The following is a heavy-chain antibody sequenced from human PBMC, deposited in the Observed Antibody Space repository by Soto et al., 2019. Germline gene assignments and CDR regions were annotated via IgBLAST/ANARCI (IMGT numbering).Heavy chain of an antibody. CDR1: GGSISSGGYY. V-gene: IGHV4-31*03. CDR3: ARVNCSGGSCLDYFDY. J-gene: IGHJ4*02. CDR2: IYYSGST. D-gene: IGHD2-15*01. Sequence: QVQLQESGPGLVKPSQTLSLTCTVSGGSISSGGYYWSWIRQHPGKGLEWIGYIYYSGSTYYNPSLKSRVTISVDTSKNQFSLKLSSVTAADTAVYYCARVNCSGGSCLDYFDYWGQGTLVTVSS.